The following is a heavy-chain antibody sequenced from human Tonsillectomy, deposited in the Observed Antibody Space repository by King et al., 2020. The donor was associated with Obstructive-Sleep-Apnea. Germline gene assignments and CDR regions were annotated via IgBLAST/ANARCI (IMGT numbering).Heavy chain of an antibody. D-gene: IGHD2-21*02. CDR2: IYYSGST. Sequence: QLQESGPGLVKPSETLSLTCTVSGGSISSSSYYWGWIRQPPGKGLEWIGNIYYSGSTYYNPSLKSRVTISVDTSNNQFSLKLSSVTAADTAVYYGARVPCGGDCYSRYYFDYWGQGTLVTVSS. CDR1: GGSISSSSYY. J-gene: IGHJ4*02. V-gene: IGHV4-39*07. CDR3: ARVPCGGDCYSRYYFDY.